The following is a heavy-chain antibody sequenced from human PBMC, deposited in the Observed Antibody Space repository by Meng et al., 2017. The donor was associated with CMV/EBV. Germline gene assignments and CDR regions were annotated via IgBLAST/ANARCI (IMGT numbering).Heavy chain of an antibody. Sequence: ASVKVSCKASGYTFTGYYMHWVRQAPGQGLEWMGWINPNSGGTNYAQKFQGRVTMTRDTSISTAYMGLSRLRSDDTAVYYCARVITIDDAFDIWGQGTMVTVSS. V-gene: IGHV1-2*02. CDR3: ARVITIDDAFDI. CDR2: INPNSGGT. CDR1: GYTFTGYY. D-gene: IGHD3-10*01. J-gene: IGHJ3*02.